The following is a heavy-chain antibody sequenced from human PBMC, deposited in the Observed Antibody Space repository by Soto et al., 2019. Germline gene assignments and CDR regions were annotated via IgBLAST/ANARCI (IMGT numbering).Heavy chain of an antibody. CDR3: ARDLRQGASGATVYGMDV. D-gene: IGHD7-27*01. V-gene: IGHV3-30*03. CDR2: VSHDGRKT. CDR1: GFIFSNNG. Sequence: QVQLVESGGGEVQPGTSLRLSCIASGFIFSNNGMHWVRQAPGKGLEWVALVSHDGRKTFYADSVKGRLTIYRDNSKNTXHLHMNNLRPEDTAVYRCARDLRQGASGATVYGMDVWGQGTTVTVSS. J-gene: IGHJ6*02.